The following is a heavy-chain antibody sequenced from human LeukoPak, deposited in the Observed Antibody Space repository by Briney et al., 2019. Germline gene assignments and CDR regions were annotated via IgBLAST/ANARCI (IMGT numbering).Heavy chain of an antibody. V-gene: IGHV3-66*01. J-gene: IGHJ4*02. Sequence: QPGRSLRLSCAASGFTVSSNYMSWVRQAPGKGLEWVSVIYSGGSTYYADSVKGRFTISRDNAKNSLYLQMNSLRAEDTAVYYCAATYYYDSSGYYYFDYWGQGTLVTVSS. D-gene: IGHD3-22*01. CDR1: GFTVSSNY. CDR3: AATYYYDSSGYYYFDY. CDR2: IYSGGST.